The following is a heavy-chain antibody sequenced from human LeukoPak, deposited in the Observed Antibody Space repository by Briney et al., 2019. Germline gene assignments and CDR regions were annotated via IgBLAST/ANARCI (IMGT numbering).Heavy chain of an antibody. CDR1: GGSISSYY. CDR3: AGRYCSGGSCSSGSSFVY. J-gene: IGHJ4*02. Sequence: SETLSLTCTVSGGSISSYYWSWIRQPAGKGLEWIGRIYTSGSTNYNPSLKSRVTMSVDTSKNQFSLKLSSVTAADTAVYYCAGRYCSGGSCSSGSSFVYWGQGTLVTVSS. CDR2: IYTSGST. D-gene: IGHD2-15*01. V-gene: IGHV4-4*07.